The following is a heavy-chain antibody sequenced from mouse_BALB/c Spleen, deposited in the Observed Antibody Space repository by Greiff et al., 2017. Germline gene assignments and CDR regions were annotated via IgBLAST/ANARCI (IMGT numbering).Heavy chain of an antibody. CDR2: IDPANGNT. J-gene: IGHJ2*01. V-gene: IGHV14-3*02. CDR1: GFNIKDTY. D-gene: IGHD1-1*01. Sequence: VQLQQSGAQLVKPGASVKLSCTASGFNIKDTYMHWVKQRPEQGLEWIGRIDPANGNTKYDPKFQGKATITADTSSNTAYLQLSSLTSEDTAVYYCARSPLYYGFDYWGQGTTLTVSS. CDR3: ARSPLYYGFDY.